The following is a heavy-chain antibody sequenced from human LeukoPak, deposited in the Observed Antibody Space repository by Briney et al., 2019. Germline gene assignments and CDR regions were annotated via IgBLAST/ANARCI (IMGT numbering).Heavy chain of an antibody. V-gene: IGHV4-34*01. Sequence: KSSETLSLTCAVYGESFNGYYWSWIRQSPGKGLEWMGEINQSGSTNYNPSLKSRVTISVDTSKNQFSLKLSSVTAADTAVCYCARGRGIVVVPAARYFDLWGRGTLVTVSS. CDR1: GESFNGYY. D-gene: IGHD2-2*01. CDR2: INQSGST. J-gene: IGHJ2*01. CDR3: ARGRGIVVVPAARYFDL.